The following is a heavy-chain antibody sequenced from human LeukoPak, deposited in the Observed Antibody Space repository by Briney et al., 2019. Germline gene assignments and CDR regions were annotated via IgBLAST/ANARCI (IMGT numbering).Heavy chain of an antibody. J-gene: IGHJ4*02. Sequence: ASVKMSCTASADACTNSCFHWVRQTPRHGLQYLVIVDPSVSSPTYAQRFQGRVTMTSDTSTTTIYLELRSLQPEDTAVYYCAGSRLRFLQWAYWRQGTVVTVSS. CDR2: VDPSVSSP. CDR1: ADACTNSC. V-gene: IGHV1-46*01. CDR3: AGSRLRFLQWAY. D-gene: IGHD3-16*01.